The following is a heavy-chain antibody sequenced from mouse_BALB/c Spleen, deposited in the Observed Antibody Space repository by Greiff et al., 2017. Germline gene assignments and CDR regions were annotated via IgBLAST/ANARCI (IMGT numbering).Heavy chain of an antibody. D-gene: IGHD1-1*01. CDR3: ARGGGYYYGNFDV. J-gene: IGHJ1*01. Sequence: QVQLKQSGPGLVAPSQSLSITCTVSGFSLTSYGVHWVRQPPGKGLEWLGVIWAGGSTNYNSALMSRLSISKDNSKSQVFLKMNSLQTDDTAMYYCARGGGYYYGNFDVWGAGTTVTVSS. CDR1: GFSLTSYG. CDR2: IWAGGST. V-gene: IGHV2-9*02.